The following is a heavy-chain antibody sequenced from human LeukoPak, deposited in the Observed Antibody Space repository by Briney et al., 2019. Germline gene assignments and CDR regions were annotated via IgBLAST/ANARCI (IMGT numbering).Heavy chain of an antibody. CDR1: GFTFSDYY. CDR3: AREYCSSTSCNNWFDP. V-gene: IGHV3-11*04. CDR2: ISSSGSTI. D-gene: IGHD2-2*01. Sequence: KPGGSLRLSCAASGFTFSDYYMSWIRQAPGKGLEWVSYISSSGSTIYYADSVKGRFTISRDNAKNSLYLQMNSLRAEDTAVYYCAREYCSSTSCNNWFDPWGQGTLVTVSS. J-gene: IGHJ5*02.